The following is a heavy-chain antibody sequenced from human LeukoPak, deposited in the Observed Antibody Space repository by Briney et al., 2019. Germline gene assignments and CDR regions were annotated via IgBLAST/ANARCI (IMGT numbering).Heavy chain of an antibody. Sequence: GGSLRLPCAASGFTFSSYSMNWVRQAPGKGLEWVSSISSSSSYIYYADSVKGRFTISRDNAKNSLYLQMNSLRAEDTAVYYCAREGGPRGFDYWGQGTLVTVSS. CDR2: ISSSSSYI. V-gene: IGHV3-21*01. J-gene: IGHJ4*02. CDR1: GFTFSSYS. CDR3: AREGGPRGFDY.